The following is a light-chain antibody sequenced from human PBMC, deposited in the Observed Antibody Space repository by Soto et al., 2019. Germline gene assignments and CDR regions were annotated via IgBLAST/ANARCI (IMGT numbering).Light chain of an antibody. Sequence: DNGVRQTPGTLYLPPGGGATLSCRARQSVSSSYLAWYQQNPGQAPRLLIYGASSRATGIPDRFSGSGSGTDFTLTISRLEPEDFAVYYCQQYGSSPWAFGQGTKVDNK. J-gene: IGKJ1*01. CDR1: QSVSSSY. CDR2: GAS. CDR3: QQYGSSPWA. V-gene: IGKV3-20*01.